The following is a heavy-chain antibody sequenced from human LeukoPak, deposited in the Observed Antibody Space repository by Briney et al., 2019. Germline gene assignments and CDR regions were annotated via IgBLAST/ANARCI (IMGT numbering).Heavy chain of an antibody. V-gene: IGHV1-58*01. CDR1: GFTFTSSA. CDR2: IVVGSGNT. CDR3: AADRSGAGDYYYYMDV. D-gene: IGHD3-10*01. J-gene: IGHJ6*03. Sequence: SVKVSCKASGFTFTSSAVQWVRQARGQRLEWIGWIVVGSGNTNYAQKFQERVTITRDMSTSTAYMELSSLRSEDTAVYYCAADRSGAGDYYYYMDVWGKGTTVTVSS.